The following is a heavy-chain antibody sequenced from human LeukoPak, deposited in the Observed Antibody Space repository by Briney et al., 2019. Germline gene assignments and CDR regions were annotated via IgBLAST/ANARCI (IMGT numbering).Heavy chain of an antibody. V-gene: IGHV4-34*12. CDR1: GGSFSGYY. CDR2: IIHSGST. CDR3: AGYSGSPRYFDY. D-gene: IGHD6-6*01. J-gene: IGHJ4*02. Sequence: SETLSLTCAVYGGSFSGYYWSWIRQTPGKGLEWIGEIIHSGSTNYSPSLKSRVTTSLDAAKSQFSLRLTSVTAADTAVYYCAGYSGSPRYFDYWGQGTLVTVSS.